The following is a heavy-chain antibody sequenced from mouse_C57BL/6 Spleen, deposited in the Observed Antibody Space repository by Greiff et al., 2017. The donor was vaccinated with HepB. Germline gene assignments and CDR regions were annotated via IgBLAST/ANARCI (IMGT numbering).Heavy chain of an antibody. CDR1: GYTFTSYW. CDR3: ARERRTEGFAY. Sequence: QVQLQQPGAELVRPGTSVKLSCKASGYTFTSYWMHWVKQRPGQGLEWIGVIDPSDSYTNYNHKFKGKATLTVDTFSSTAYMQLSSLTSEDSAVYYCARERRTEGFAYWGQGTLVTVSA. V-gene: IGHV1-59*01. D-gene: IGHD3-3*01. CDR2: IDPSDSYT. J-gene: IGHJ3*01.